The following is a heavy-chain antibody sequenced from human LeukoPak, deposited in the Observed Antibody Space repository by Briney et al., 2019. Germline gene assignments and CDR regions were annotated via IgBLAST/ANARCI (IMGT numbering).Heavy chain of an antibody. CDR1: GYSLTSYW. CDR3: ARHAIAAAGYFDY. CDR2: IYPGDSDT. Sequence: GESLKISCKGSGYSLTSYWIGWVRQMPGKGLEWMGIIYPGDSDTRYSPSFQGQVTISADKSISTAYLQWSSLKASDTAMYYCARHAIAAAGYFDYWGQGTLVTVSS. V-gene: IGHV5-51*01. J-gene: IGHJ4*02. D-gene: IGHD6-13*01.